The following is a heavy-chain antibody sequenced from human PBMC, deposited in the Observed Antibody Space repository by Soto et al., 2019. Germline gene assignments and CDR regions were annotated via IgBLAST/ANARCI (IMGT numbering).Heavy chain of an antibody. CDR1: GFTFTKYW. CDR2: ISSDGTTT. D-gene: IGHD2-8*01. CDR3: AIQDCTNDVCLEAAVTVGGALGY. Sequence: EVQLVESGGGLVQPGEALRLSCAASGFTFTKYWMHWVRLAPGKGPVWVSYISSDGTTTDYADSVKGRFTISRDNANNMLYLQMDSLRVEDTAVYYCAIQDCTNDVCLEAAVTVGGALGYWGQGAQVTVSS. J-gene: IGHJ1*01. V-gene: IGHV3-74*01.